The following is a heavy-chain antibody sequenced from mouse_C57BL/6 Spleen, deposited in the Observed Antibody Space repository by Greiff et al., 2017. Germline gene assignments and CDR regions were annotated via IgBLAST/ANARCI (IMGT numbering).Heavy chain of an antibody. Sequence: QVQLKESGAELVKPGASVKISCKASGYAFSSYWMNWVKQRPGKGLEWIGQIYPGDGDTNYNGKFKGKATLTADKSSSTAYMQLSSLTSEDSAVYFCARYDYYGSSYGAMDYWGQGTSVTVSS. V-gene: IGHV1-80*01. CDR1: GYAFSSYW. D-gene: IGHD1-1*01. CDR2: IYPGDGDT. J-gene: IGHJ4*01. CDR3: ARYDYYGSSYGAMDY.